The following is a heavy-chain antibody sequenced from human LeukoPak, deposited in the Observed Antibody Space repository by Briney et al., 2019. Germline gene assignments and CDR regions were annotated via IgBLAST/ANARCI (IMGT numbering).Heavy chain of an antibody. D-gene: IGHD1-26*01. CDR1: GFTFSSYS. V-gene: IGHV3-21*01. J-gene: IGHJ4*02. CDR3: AKPHQEWDYYFDY. Sequence: GGSLRLSCAASGFTFSSYSINWVRQAPGKGLEWVSSISSSSSYIYYADSVKGRFTISRDNAKNSLYLQMNSLRAEDTAVYYCAKPHQEWDYYFDYWGQGNLVTVSS. CDR2: ISSSSSYI.